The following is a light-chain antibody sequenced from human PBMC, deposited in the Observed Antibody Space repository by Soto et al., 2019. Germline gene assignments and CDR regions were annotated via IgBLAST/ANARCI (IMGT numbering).Light chain of an antibody. CDR1: QSVNYY. V-gene: IGKV3-11*01. Sequence: ERVMTQSPATLSLSPGERATLSCRASQSVNYYLAWYQQQPGQAPRLLIYDAFNRATGIPARFSGSGSGTDFTLTISSLEPEDFVIYYCQQRSSWPLTFGGGTKVDIK. J-gene: IGKJ4*01. CDR3: QQRSSWPLT. CDR2: DAF.